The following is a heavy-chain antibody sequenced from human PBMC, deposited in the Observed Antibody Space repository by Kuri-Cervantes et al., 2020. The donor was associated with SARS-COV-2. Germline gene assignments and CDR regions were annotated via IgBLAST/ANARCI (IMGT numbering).Heavy chain of an antibody. CDR1: GFSLSTSGMC. D-gene: IGHD3-3*02. Sequence: SGPTLVKPTQTLTLTCTFSGFSLSTSGMCVSWIRQPPGKALEWLALIYWDDDKRYSPSLKSRLTITKDTSKNQVVLTMTNMDPVDTATYYCAHRPSDSIPDYWGQGTLVTVSS. CDR2: IYWDDDK. CDR3: AHRPSDSIPDY. J-gene: IGHJ4*02. V-gene: IGHV2-5*08.